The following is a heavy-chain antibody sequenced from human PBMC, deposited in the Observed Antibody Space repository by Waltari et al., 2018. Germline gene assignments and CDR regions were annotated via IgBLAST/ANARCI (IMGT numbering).Heavy chain of an antibody. J-gene: IGHJ1*01. CDR2: MQYRGST. CDR3: GRIAFGDEGGYFQY. D-gene: IGHD4-17*01. V-gene: IGHV4-39*01. CDR1: GGSISTHYN. Sequence: QLQLQESGPGLVKPSATLSLTCTVSGGSISTHYNWGWIRQPPGKGLGWMGNMQYRGSTFYNPSLERRVTISLDTWKNQFSRRLSSVGAADTAVYFCGRIAFGDEGGYFQYWGQGTLVTVSS.